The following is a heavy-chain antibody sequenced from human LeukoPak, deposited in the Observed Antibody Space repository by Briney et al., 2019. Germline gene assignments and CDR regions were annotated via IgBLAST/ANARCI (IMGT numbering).Heavy chain of an antibody. J-gene: IGHJ3*02. CDR2: IRYDGGNT. CDR1: GFIFSNYA. CDR3: AISYDYVWGSYRKGAFDI. V-gene: IGHV3-30*02. D-gene: IGHD3-16*02. Sequence: GGSLRLSCAASGFIFSNYAMQWVRQAPGMGLEWVAFIRYDGGNTYYADSVKGRFTISRDNSKNTLYLQMNSLRAEDTAVYYCAISYDYVWGSYRKGAFDIWGQGTMVTVSS.